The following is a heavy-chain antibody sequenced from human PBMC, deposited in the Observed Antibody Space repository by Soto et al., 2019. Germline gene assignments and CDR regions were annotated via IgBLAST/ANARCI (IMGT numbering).Heavy chain of an antibody. J-gene: IGHJ4*02. V-gene: IGHV3-23*01. CDR1: GFTFSAHD. CDR3: AREVDSGGYNRFDY. D-gene: IGHD3-22*01. Sequence: PGGSLRLSCAGSGFTFSAHDMSWVRQAPGKGLEWVSVISGSGGTTSYADSVKGRFTISRDNSKNSLYLQMNSLSPEDTAIYYCAREVDSGGYNRFDYWGQGIMVTVSS. CDR2: ISGSGGTT.